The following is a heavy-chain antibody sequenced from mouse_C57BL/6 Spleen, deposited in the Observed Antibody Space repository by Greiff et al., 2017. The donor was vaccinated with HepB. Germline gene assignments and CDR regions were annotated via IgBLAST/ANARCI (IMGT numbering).Heavy chain of an antibody. V-gene: IGHV1-15*01. CDR2: IDPETGGT. J-gene: IGHJ4*01. CDR1: GYTFTDYE. CDR3: TRGDGSRWAMDY. Sequence: QVQLQQSGAELVRPGASVTLSCKASGYTFTDYEMHWVKQTPVHGLEWIGAIDPETGGTAYNQKFKGKAILTADKSSSTAYMELRSLTSEDSAVYYCTRGDGSRWAMDYWGQGTSVTVSS. D-gene: IGHD1-1*01.